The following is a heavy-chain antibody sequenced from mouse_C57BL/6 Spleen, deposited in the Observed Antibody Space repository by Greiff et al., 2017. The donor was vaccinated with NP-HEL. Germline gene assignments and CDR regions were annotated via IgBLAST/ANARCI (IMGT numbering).Heavy chain of an antibody. CDR3: ARVGDDGAWFAY. Sequence: VMLVESGAELARPGASVKLSCKASGYTFTSYGISWVKQRTGQGLEWIGEIYPRSGNTYYNEKFKGKATLTADKSSSTAYMELRSLTSEDSAVYFCARVGDDGAWFAYWGQGTLVTVSA. V-gene: IGHV1-81*01. J-gene: IGHJ3*01. CDR2: IYPRSGNT. CDR1: GYTFTSYG. D-gene: IGHD2-12*01.